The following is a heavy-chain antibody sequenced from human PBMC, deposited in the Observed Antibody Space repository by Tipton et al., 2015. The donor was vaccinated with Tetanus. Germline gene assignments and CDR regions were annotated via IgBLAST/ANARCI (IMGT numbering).Heavy chain of an antibody. CDR3: ARVSFPTVVDDFDY. J-gene: IGHJ4*02. V-gene: IGHV3-7*01. D-gene: IGHD4-23*01. CDR1: GFTFSSYW. CDR2: IKQDGSEK. Sequence: SLRLSCAASGFTFSSYWMSWVRQAPGKGLEWVANIKQDGSEKYYVDSVKGRFTISRDNAKNSLYLQMNSLRAEDTAVYYCARVSFPTVVDDFDYWGQGTLVTVSS.